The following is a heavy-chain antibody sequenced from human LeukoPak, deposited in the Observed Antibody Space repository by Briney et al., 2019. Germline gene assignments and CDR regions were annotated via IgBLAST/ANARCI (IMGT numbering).Heavy chain of an antibody. Sequence: PRGSLRLSCAASGFTVSTNYMTWVRQAPGKGLEWVSVIYRDGSTYYADSVKGRFTISRDNSKNTLYLQMNSLRAEDTAVYYCAKTGGPWDWGQGALVTVSS. D-gene: IGHD7-27*01. J-gene: IGHJ4*02. CDR1: GFTVSTNY. CDR2: IYRDGST. V-gene: IGHV3-53*01. CDR3: AKTGGPWD.